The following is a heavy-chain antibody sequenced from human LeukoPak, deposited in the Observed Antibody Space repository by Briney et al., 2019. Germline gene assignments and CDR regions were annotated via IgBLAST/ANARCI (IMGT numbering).Heavy chain of an antibody. CDR1: GFSLSTSGVG. J-gene: IGHJ3*02. D-gene: IGHD2-21*02. CDR2: IYWDDDK. CDR3: ALPYCGGDCYRHDAFDI. V-gene: IGHV2-5*02. Sequence: SGPTLVKPTQTLTLTCTFSGFSLSTSGVGVGWIRQPPGKALEWLALIYWDDDKRYSPSLKSRLTITKDTSKNQVVLTMTNMDPVDTATYYCALPYCGGDCYRHDAFDIWGQGTMVTVSS.